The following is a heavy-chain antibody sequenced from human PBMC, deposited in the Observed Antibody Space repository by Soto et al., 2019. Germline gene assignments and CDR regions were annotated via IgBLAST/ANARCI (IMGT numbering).Heavy chain of an antibody. J-gene: IGHJ4*02. CDR1: GYTFTSYY. Sequence: ASVKVSCKASGYTFTSYYMHWVRQAPGQGLEWMGIINPSGGSTSYAQKFQGRVTMTRDTSTSTVYMELSSLRSEDTAVYYCARGSHLGELSPNFDYWGQGTLVTVSS. V-gene: IGHV1-46*01. CDR2: INPSGGST. D-gene: IGHD3-16*02. CDR3: ARGSHLGELSPNFDY.